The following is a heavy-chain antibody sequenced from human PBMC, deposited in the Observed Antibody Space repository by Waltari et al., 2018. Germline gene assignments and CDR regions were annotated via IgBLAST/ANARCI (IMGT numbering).Heavy chain of an antibody. CDR2: NYHIGST. D-gene: IGHD3-22*01. CDR3: ANYYYDTFDY. CDR1: GYSISSGYY. J-gene: IGHJ4*02. V-gene: IGHV4-38-2*01. Sequence: QVQLQESGPGLVTPSETLSLTCAVSGYSISSGYYWGWIRQPPGKGLEWIGSNYHIGSTYYNTALKSRVTISVDTSKNQFSLKLSSVTAADTAVYYCANYYYDTFDYWGQGTLVTVSS.